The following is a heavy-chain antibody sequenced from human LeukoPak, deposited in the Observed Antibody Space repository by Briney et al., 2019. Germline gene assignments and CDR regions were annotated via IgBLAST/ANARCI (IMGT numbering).Heavy chain of an antibody. CDR1: GSTFTDYY. D-gene: IGHD5-24*01. CDR2: INPNSGGT. V-gene: IGHV1-2*02. CDR3: ARDPVEMATTEFDY. Sequence: ASVKVSCKASGSTFTDYYMHWVRQAPGQGLEWMGWINPNSGGTNFAQKFQGRVTMTRDTSISTAYMELSRLRSDDTAVYYCARDPVEMATTEFDYWGQGTLVTVSS. J-gene: IGHJ4*02.